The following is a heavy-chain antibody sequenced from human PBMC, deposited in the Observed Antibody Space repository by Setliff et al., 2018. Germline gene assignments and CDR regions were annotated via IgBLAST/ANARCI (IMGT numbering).Heavy chain of an antibody. V-gene: IGHV3-23*03. CDR3: AKEPSSCSAPRPSLCGYFDS. Sequence: GGSLRLSCVTSGITFINAAMAWARQAPGKGPEWISFIYSDSSDAVFADSVKGRFTISRDNSRNTLFLQMNSLRAEDTAVYYCAKEPSSCSAPRPSLCGYFDSWGQGTQVTVSS. J-gene: IGHJ4*01. D-gene: IGHD2-21*01. CDR2: IYSDSSDA. CDR1: GITFINAA.